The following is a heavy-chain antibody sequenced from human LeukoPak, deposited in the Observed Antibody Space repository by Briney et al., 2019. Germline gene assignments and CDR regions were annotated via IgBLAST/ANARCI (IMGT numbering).Heavy chain of an antibody. V-gene: IGHV3-23*01. J-gene: IGHJ4*02. Sequence: GGSLRLSCAASGFTFSTFAMSWVRQAPEKGLEWVSAISGSGGSTYYTDSVKGRFTISRDSSENTLYLQMNSLRADDTAVYYCAKGGSAAAKGKYYFDYWGPGTLVTVSS. CDR1: GFTFSTFA. CDR3: AKGGSAAAKGKYYFDY. D-gene: IGHD6-13*01. CDR2: ISGSGGST.